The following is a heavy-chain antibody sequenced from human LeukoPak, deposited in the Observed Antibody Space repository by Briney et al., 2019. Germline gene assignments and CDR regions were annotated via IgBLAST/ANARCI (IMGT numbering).Heavy chain of an antibody. CDR1: GFTFSSYA. Sequence: GGSLRLSCAASGFTFSSYAMSWARQAPGKGLEWVSTMTGSGGSTSYAASVKGRFTISRDNSKNTLYLQMNSLRAEDTAVYYCAKMAGGVYSSSWYLDYWGQGTLVTVSS. J-gene: IGHJ4*02. CDR2: MTGSGGST. D-gene: IGHD6-13*01. CDR3: AKMAGGVYSSSWYLDY. V-gene: IGHV3-23*01.